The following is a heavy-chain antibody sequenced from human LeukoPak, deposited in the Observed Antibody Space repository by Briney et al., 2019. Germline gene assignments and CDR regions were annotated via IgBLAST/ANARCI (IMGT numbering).Heavy chain of an antibody. CDR2: INHSGST. V-gene: IGHV4-34*01. D-gene: IGHD3-22*01. CDR3: ARVRKITMIVVVIPSYFDY. J-gene: IGHJ4*02. Sequence: SETLSLTCAVYGGSFSGYYWSWIRQPPGKGLEWIGEINHSGSTNYNPSLKSRVTISVDMSKNQFSLKLSSVTAADTAVYYCARVRKITMIVVVIPSYFDYWGQGTLVTVSS. CDR1: GGSFSGYY.